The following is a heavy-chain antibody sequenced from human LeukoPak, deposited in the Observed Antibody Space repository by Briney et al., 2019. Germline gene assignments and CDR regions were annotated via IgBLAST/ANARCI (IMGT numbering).Heavy chain of an antibody. Sequence: GGSLRLSCAASGFTFSSSDMSWVRQAPGSGLEWVSSIRHSDSNTYYADSVMGRFTISRDNSRNTLYLQMNSLSAEDTAVYYCAKMRGQYYHSYYMDAWGKGTTVTVSS. CDR2: IRHSDSNT. CDR3: AKMRGQYYHSYYMDA. J-gene: IGHJ6*03. CDR1: GFTFSSSD. V-gene: IGHV3-23*05.